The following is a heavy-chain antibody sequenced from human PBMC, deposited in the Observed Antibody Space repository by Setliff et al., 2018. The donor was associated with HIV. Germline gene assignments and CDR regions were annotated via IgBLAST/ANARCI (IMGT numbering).Heavy chain of an antibody. CDR1: GYAISSGYY. CDR3: ARGWGWNDDESSGRPQYAFDI. J-gene: IGHJ3*02. V-gene: IGHV4-38-2*02. CDR2: IYARGST. Sequence: SETLSLTCTVSGYAISSGYYWGWIRRPPGKGLEWIGSIYARGSTYYNPSLKSRVTISVDTSKNQFSLKLSSVTAADTAVYYCARGWGWNDDESSGRPQYAFDIWGQGTMVTVSS. D-gene: IGHD3-22*01.